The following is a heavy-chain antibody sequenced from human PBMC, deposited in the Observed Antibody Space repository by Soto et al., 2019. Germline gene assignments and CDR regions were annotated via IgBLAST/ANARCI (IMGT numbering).Heavy chain of an antibody. CDR2: TRNKANSYTT. CDR1: GFTFSDHY. J-gene: IGHJ3*02. Sequence: GGSLRLSCAASGFTFSDHYMDWVRQAPGKGLEWVGRTRNKANSYTTEYAASVKGRFTISRDDSKNSLYLQMNSLKTEDTAVYYCARELSVVVIAIAFDISGQGTMVTVSS. CDR3: ARELSVVVIAIAFDI. D-gene: IGHD2-21*01. V-gene: IGHV3-72*01.